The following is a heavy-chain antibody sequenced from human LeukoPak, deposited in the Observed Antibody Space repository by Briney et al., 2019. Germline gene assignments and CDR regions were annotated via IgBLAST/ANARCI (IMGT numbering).Heavy chain of an antibody. CDR3: ARSAGTH. D-gene: IGHD6-13*01. J-gene: IGHJ1*01. CDR2: IYSGGST. Sequence: GGSLRLSCEASGLTVSSNYMTWVRQAPGKGLEWVSTIYSGGSTYYTDSVKGRFTISRDNSKNALYLQMNSLRVDDTGVYFCARSAGTHWGQGTLVTVSS. V-gene: IGHV3-66*01. CDR1: GLTVSSNY.